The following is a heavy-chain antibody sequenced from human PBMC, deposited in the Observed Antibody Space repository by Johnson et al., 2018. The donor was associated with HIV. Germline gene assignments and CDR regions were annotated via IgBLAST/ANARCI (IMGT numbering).Heavy chain of an antibody. J-gene: IGHJ3*02. CDR1: GLSFSKAW. CDR3: ASREPYYYDSSGYLAFDI. V-gene: IGHV3-66*01. Sequence: VQLVESGGGLVKPGGSLRLSCAVYGLSFSKAWMSWVRQAPGKGLEWVSVIYSGGSTYYADSVKGRFTISRDNSKNTLYLQMNSLRAEDTAVYYCASREPYYYDSSGYLAFDIWGQGTMVTVSS. D-gene: IGHD3-22*01. CDR2: IYSGGST.